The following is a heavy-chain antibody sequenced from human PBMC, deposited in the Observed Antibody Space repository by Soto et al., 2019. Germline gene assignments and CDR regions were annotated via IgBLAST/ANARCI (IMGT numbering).Heavy chain of an antibody. CDR1: GDSISSSY. CDR3: ARRYGGNFDY. D-gene: IGHD1-26*01. V-gene: IGHV4-59*01. CDR2: IYYSGST. J-gene: IGHJ4*02. Sequence: SETLSLTCTVSGDSISSSYWNWIRQPPGKGLEWIGYIYYSGSTNYTPSLKSRVTISIDTSKKQFPLKLSSVTAADTAVYYCARRYGGNFDYWGQGTLVTSPQ.